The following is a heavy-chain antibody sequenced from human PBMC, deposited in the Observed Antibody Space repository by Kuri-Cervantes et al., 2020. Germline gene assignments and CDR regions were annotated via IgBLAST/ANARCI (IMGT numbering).Heavy chain of an antibody. CDR2: MNPNSGNT. J-gene: IGHJ5*02. D-gene: IGHD6-19*01. CDR3: ARSYGEQWLGKYNWFDP. CDR1: GYAFTSYD. V-gene: IGHV1-8*01. Sequence: ASVKVSCKASGYAFTSYDINWVRQASGQGLEWMGWMNPNSGNTGYAQKFQGRVTMTRNTSISTAYMELSSLRFDDTAVYYCARSYGEQWLGKYNWFDPWGQGTLVTVSS.